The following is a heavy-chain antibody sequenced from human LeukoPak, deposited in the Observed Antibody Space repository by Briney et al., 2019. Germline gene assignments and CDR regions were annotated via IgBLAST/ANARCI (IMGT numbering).Heavy chain of an antibody. CDR1: GFTFSKTW. CDR2: IMEDGSVQ. CDR3: AKDRVGGALEF. J-gene: IGHJ4*02. D-gene: IGHD2-21*01. V-gene: IGHV3-7*01. Sequence: GGSLRLSCAASGFTFSKTWMSWVRQAPGKGLEWVACIMEDGSVQKYVDSVRGRFTISRDNARNSLYLQMNSLRVEDTAVYYCAKDRVGGALEFWGQGTLATVSS.